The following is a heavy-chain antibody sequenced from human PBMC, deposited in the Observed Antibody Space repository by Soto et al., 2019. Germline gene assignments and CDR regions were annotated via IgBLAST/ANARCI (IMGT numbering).Heavy chain of an antibody. Sequence: ASVKVSCKASGYTFTSYAMHWVRQAPGQRLERMGWINAGNGNTKYSQKFQGRVTITRDTSASTAYMELSSLRSEDTAVYYCARDXGYSSGWYVPSFDYWGQGTLVTVSS. CDR3: ARDXGYSSGWYVPSFDY. J-gene: IGHJ4*02. CDR2: INAGNGNT. V-gene: IGHV1-3*01. CDR1: GYTFTSYA. D-gene: IGHD6-19*01.